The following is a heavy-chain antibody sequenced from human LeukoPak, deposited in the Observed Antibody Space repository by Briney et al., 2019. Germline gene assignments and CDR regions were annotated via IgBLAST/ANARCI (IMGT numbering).Heavy chain of an antibody. CDR2: IYYSGST. CDR3: ARVGGITIFGVVIPNWFDP. V-gene: IGHV4-59*11. D-gene: IGHD3-3*01. Sequence: PSETLSLTCAVYGGSLNGHYWSWIRQPPGKGLEWLGYIYYSGSTNYNPSLKSRVTISVDTSKNQFSLRLTSVTAADTAVYYCARVGGITIFGVVIPNWFDPWGQGTLVTVSS. J-gene: IGHJ5*02. CDR1: GGSLNGHY.